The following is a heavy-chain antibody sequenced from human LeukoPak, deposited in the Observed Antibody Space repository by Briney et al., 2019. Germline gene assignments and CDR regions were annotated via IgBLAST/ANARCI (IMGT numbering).Heavy chain of an antibody. CDR1: GFTFSSYA. Sequence: GGSLRLSCAASGFTFSSYAMSWVRQAPGKELAWVSAISGSGGSIYYADSVKGRFTISRDNSKNTLYLQMNSLRAEDAAVYYCARNTVLYSTTCDYWGQGTLVTVSS. CDR2: ISGSGGSI. V-gene: IGHV3-23*01. CDR3: ARNTVLYSTTCDY. J-gene: IGHJ4*02. D-gene: IGHD4-11*01.